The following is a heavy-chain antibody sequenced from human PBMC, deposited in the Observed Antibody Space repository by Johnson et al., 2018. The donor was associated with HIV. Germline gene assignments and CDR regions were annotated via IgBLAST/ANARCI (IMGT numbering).Heavy chain of an antibody. CDR1: GFTFSSYA. D-gene: IGHD2-8*02. Sequence: QVQLVESGGGVVQPGRSLRLSCAASGFTFSSYAMHWVRQARGKGLAWVAVISYDGTKKFYADSVKGRFTISRDNSQNTLYTEMYSLPGADTTVYHCAKLHCTGSVCNFEILYDAFDNWGQGTMVTVSS. CDR2: ISYDGTKK. CDR3: AKLHCTGSVCNFEILYDAFDN. V-gene: IGHV3-30-3*01. J-gene: IGHJ3*02.